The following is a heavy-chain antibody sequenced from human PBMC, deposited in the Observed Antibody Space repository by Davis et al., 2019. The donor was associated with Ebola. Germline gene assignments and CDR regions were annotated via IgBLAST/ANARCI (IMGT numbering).Heavy chain of an antibody. D-gene: IGHD3-10*01. CDR3: ARDGENYSDLDY. CDR1: GFSFSRYW. V-gene: IGHV3-74*01. Sequence: HTGGSLRLSCGASGFSFSRYWMHWVRQAPGKGLVWVSRIKSDGSTKSYADSVKGRFTISRDNAKNTLFLQMNSLRAEDTAVYYCARDGENYSDLDYWGQGTLVTVSS. CDR2: IKSDGSTK. J-gene: IGHJ4*02.